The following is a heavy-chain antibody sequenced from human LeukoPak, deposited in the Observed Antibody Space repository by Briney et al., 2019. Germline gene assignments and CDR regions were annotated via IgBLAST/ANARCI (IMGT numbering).Heavy chain of an antibody. Sequence: GGSLRLSCAASGFTVSHNYMSWVRQAPGKGLEWVSVIYSGGSTYYADSVKGRFTISRDNSKNTLYLQMNSLRVEDTAVYYCASFSLEWFTFDYWGQGTLVAVSS. CDR3: ASFSLEWFTFDY. D-gene: IGHD3-3*01. J-gene: IGHJ4*02. CDR2: IYSGGST. V-gene: IGHV3-53*01. CDR1: GFTVSHNY.